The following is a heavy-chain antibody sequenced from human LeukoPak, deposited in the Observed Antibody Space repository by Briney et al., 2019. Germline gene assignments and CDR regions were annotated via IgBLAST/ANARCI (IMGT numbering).Heavy chain of an antibody. J-gene: IGHJ4*02. CDR2: IYTSGST. D-gene: IGHD3-10*01. CDR1: GGSISSSNYY. CDR3: ARFLNGVFDY. Sequence: PSETLSLTCTVSGGSISSSNYYWSWIRQPAGKGLEWIGRIYTSGSTSSNPSLKSRVTISVDTSKNQFSLKLSSVTAADTAVYYCARFLNGVFDYWGQGTLVTVSS. V-gene: IGHV4-61*02.